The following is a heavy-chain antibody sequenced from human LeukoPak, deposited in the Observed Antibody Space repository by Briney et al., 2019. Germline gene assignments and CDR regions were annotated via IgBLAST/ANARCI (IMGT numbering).Heavy chain of an antibody. CDR3: AKDLGLSVGATPFDY. CDR1: GFTFSSYS. J-gene: IGHJ4*02. CDR2: ISFDGSNK. D-gene: IGHD1-26*01. V-gene: IGHV3-30*02. Sequence: GGSLRLSCAASGFTFSSYSMNWVRQAPCKGLEWVAFISFDGSNKQYADSVKGRFTISRDNSKNTLYLQMNSLRAEDTSVHYCAKDLGLSVGATPFDYWGQGTQVSVCS.